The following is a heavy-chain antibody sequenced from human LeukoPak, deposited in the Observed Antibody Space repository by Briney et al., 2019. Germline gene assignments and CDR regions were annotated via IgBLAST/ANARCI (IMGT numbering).Heavy chain of an antibody. CDR2: ITSNGDWT. CDR1: GLSSYRSG. CDR3: ARVLRLGSPEHLQH. V-gene: IGHV3-23*01. J-gene: IGHJ1*01. Sequence: GGSLRLSSAASGLSSYRSGITWVREAPGKGLEWVSAITSNGDWTNNADAVKGRFTVCRDNTKSTVHLQMSNLRAENTAVYHCARVLRLGSPEHLQHWGQGTLVTVSS. D-gene: IGHD2/OR15-2a*01.